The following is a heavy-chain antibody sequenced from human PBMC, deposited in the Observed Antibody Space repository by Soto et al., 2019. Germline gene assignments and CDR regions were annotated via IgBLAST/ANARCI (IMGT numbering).Heavy chain of an antibody. J-gene: IGHJ3*01. Sequence: EEQLVESGGDLVQPGWSLRLSCTSSGFALDTYDMNWVRLAPGKDLEWIPHIATGGDGIYYADSVKGRFTISRDNARNSVYLQMNSLRDDDTALYYCAGERVLMFVSYDAFNVWGQGTLVTVSS. D-gene: IGHD3-10*02. CDR2: IATGGDGI. CDR1: GFALDTYD. CDR3: AGERVLMFVSYDAFNV. V-gene: IGHV3-48*03.